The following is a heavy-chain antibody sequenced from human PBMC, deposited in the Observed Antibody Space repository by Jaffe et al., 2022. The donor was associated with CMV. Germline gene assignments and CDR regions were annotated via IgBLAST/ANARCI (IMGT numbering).Heavy chain of an antibody. Sequence: EVQLVESGGGLVQPGGSLRLSCAASGFTFSSYWMHWVRQAPGKGLVWVSRINSDGSSTSYADSVKGRFTISRDNAKNTLYLQMNSLRAEDTAVYYCARGYYGSGSYQIPHYYYYGMDVWGQGTTVTVSS. CDR1: GFTFSSYW. V-gene: IGHV3-74*01. CDR2: INSDGSST. J-gene: IGHJ6*02. D-gene: IGHD3-10*01. CDR3: ARGYYGSGSYQIPHYYYYGMDV.